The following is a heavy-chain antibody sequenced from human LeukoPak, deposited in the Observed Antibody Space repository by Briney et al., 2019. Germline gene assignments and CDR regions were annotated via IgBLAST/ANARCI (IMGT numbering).Heavy chain of an antibody. CDR3: ARDPGRCSSTSCYPDY. J-gene: IGHJ4*02. V-gene: IGHV3-23*01. D-gene: IGHD2-2*01. Sequence: PGGSLRLSCAASGFTFSSYAMNWVRQAPGKGLEWVSAISGSGGNTYYADSVKGRFTISRDNSKDTLYLQMNSLRAEDTAVYYCARDPGRCSSTSCYPDYWGQGTLVTVSS. CDR1: GFTFSSYA. CDR2: ISGSGGNT.